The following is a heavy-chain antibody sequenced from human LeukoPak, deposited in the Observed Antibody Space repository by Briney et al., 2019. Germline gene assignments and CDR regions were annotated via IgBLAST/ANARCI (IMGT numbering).Heavy chain of an antibody. CDR2: SYASGST. V-gene: IGHV4-4*07. J-gene: IGHJ4*02. D-gene: IGHD1-20*01. CDR3: ARGSSYNWNVFDY. CDR1: GYSISNSYY. Sequence: SETLSLTCAVSGYSISNSYYWTWIRQPAGKGLEWIGRSYASGSTNYNPSLKSRVTMSVDTSKSQLSLKLSSVTAADTAVYYCARGSSYNWNVFDYWGQGTLVTVSS.